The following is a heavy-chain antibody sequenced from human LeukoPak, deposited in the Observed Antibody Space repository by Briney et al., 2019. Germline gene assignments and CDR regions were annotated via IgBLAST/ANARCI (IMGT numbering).Heavy chain of an antibody. CDR1: GFIVSSNY. J-gene: IGHJ4*02. CDR2: IYSGGST. CDR3: ASLYYGSGSFS. Sequence: GGSLRLSCAASGFIVSSNYMSWVRQAPGKGLEWVSVIYSGGSTYYADSVKGRFTISRDNSKNTLYLQMNSLRAEDTAVYYCASLYYGSGSFSWGQGTLVTVSS. D-gene: IGHD3-10*01. V-gene: IGHV3-53*01.